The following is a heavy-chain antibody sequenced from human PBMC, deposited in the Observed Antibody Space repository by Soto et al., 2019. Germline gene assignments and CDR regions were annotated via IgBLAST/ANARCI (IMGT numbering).Heavy chain of an antibody. V-gene: IGHV2-5*01. CDR1: GFSLSTSGVG. CDR2: IYWNDDK. D-gene: IGHD4-17*01. J-gene: IGHJ6*02. Sequence: SGPTLVNPTQTLTLTCTFSGFSLSTSGVGVGWIRQPPGKALEWLALIYWNDDKRYSPSLKSRLTITKDTSKNQVVLTMTNMDPVDTATYYCAHRPHTVTTGEGFYYGMDVWGQGTTVTVSS. CDR3: AHRPHTVTTGEGFYYGMDV.